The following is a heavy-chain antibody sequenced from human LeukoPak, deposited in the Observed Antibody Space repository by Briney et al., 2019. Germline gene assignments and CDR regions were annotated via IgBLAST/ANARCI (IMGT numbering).Heavy chain of an antibody. CDR2: ISSSSSYI. J-gene: IGHJ5*02. CDR1: GFTFSSYS. Sequence: GGSLRLSCAASGFTFSSYSMNWVRQAPGKGLEWVSSISSSSSYIYYADSVKGRFTISRDNAKNSLYLQMNSLRAEDTAVYYCARRRIAVAENWFDPWGQGTLVTVSS. CDR3: ARRRIAVAENWFDP. V-gene: IGHV3-21*01. D-gene: IGHD6-19*01.